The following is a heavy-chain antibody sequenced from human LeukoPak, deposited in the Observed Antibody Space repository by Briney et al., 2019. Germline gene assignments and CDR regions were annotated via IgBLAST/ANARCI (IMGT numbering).Heavy chain of an antibody. CDR3: VRSSAWSRGDY. J-gene: IGHJ4*02. D-gene: IGHD6-19*01. CDR2: IKYDGSEK. V-gene: IGHV3-7*01. CDR1: GFTLSSYW. Sequence: PGGSLRLSCAASGFTLSSYWMSWVRQAPGKGLEWVANIKYDGSEKYYVDFVKGRFTISRDNAKNSLYLQMNSLRAEDTAVYYCVRSSAWSRGDYWGQGTLVTVSS.